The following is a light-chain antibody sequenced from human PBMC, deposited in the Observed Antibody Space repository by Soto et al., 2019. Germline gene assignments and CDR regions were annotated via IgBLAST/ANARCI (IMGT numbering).Light chain of an antibody. CDR2: AAF. CDR3: QQVSTYPIT. J-gene: IGKJ5*01. Sequence: DIQLTQSPSFLSASIGDRVTITCRASQGISSYLAWYQQKPGKAPNLLIYAAFTLQSWVPSRFSGSGSGTDFTLTISSLQPDDFATYYCQQVSTYPITFGPWTRLEIK. CDR1: QGISSY. V-gene: IGKV1-9*01.